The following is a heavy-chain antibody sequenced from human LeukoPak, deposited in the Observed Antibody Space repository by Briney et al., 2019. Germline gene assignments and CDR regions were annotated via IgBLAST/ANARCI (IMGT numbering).Heavy chain of an antibody. CDR3: ASSTSYYYDSSGYPADAFDI. CDR1: GFTFSDYY. Sequence: PGGSLRLSCAASGFTFSDYYMSWIRQAPGKGLEWVSYISSSSSYTNYADSVKGRFTISRDNAKNSLYLQMNSLRAEDTAVYYCASSTSYYYDSSGYPADAFDIWGQGTMVTVSS. D-gene: IGHD3-22*01. CDR2: ISSSSSYT. J-gene: IGHJ3*02. V-gene: IGHV3-11*03.